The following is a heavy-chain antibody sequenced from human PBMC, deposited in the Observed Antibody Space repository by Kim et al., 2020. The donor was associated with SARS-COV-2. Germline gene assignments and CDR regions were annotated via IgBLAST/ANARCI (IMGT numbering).Heavy chain of an antibody. D-gene: IGHD3-10*01. CDR3: ARALWFGETYAFDI. V-gene: IGHV4-39*01. CDR1: GGSISSSSYY. Sequence: SETLSLTCTVSGGSISSSSYYWGWIRQPPGKGLEWIGSIYYSGSTYYNPSLKSRVTISVDMSKNQFSLKLSSVTAADTAVYYCARALWFGETYAFDIWGQGTMVTVSS. CDR2: IYYSGST. J-gene: IGHJ3*02.